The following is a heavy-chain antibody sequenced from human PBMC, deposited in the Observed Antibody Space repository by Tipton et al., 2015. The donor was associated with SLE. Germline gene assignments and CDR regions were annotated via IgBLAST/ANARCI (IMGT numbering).Heavy chain of an antibody. J-gene: IGHJ3*02. V-gene: IGHV1-18*01. Sequence: QSGAEVRKPGASVKVSCKASGYTFTKYGISWVRQAPGQGLEWVGWISTNSGDTKYAQRFQGRVTMTTDTSTSTTYMALRSPRSDDTAVYYCARGYGSGIWGQGTMVTVSS. D-gene: IGHD3-10*01. CDR2: ISTNSGDT. CDR3: ARGYGSGI. CDR1: GYTFTKYG.